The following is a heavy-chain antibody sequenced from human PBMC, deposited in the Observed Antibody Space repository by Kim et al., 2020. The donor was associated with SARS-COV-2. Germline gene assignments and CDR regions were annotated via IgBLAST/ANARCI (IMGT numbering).Heavy chain of an antibody. J-gene: IGHJ6*02. D-gene: IGHD2-2*01. V-gene: IGHV1-46*01. CDR3: ARTTATSSYYYGMDV. Sequence: QKFQGRVTMTRGTSTSTVYMELSSLRSEDTAVYYCARTTATSSYYYGMDVWGQGTTVTVSS.